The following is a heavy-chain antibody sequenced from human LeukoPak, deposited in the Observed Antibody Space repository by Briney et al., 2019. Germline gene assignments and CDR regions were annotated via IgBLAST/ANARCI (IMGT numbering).Heavy chain of an antibody. CDR3: ARDGKMSDYVNFDY. CDR2: ISYDGSNK. D-gene: IGHD3-16*01. V-gene: IGHV3-30*04. Sequence: GGSLRLSCAASGFTFSSYAMHWVRQAPGKGLEWVAVISYDGSNKYYADSVKGRFTISRDNSKNTLYLQMNSLRAEDTAVYYCARDGKMSDYVNFDYWGQGTLVT. J-gene: IGHJ4*02. CDR1: GFTFSSYA.